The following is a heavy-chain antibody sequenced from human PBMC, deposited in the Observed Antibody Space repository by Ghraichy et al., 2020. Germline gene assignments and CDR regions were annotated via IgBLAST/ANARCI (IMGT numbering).Heavy chain of an antibody. Sequence: SQTLSLTCSVSGESISGGGYYWSWIRQHPGKGLEWIGYINYSGSTYYNPSLKSRVIISVDTSKNQFSLRLSSVTAADTAVYYCARAEYYHDTSAYFDYWGQGTLVTVSS. D-gene: IGHD3-22*01. CDR1: GESISGGGYY. V-gene: IGHV4-31*02. CDR3: ARAEYYHDTSAYFDY. J-gene: IGHJ4*02. CDR2: INYSGST.